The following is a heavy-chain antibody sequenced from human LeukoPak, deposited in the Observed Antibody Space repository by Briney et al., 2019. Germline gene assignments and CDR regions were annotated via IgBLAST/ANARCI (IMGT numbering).Heavy chain of an antibody. CDR2: ISYDGSNK. CDR1: GFTFSGYA. CDR3: ARSKSSSSPNFDY. V-gene: IGHV3-30-3*01. J-gene: IGHJ4*02. Sequence: PGGSLRLSCAASGFTFSGYAMHWVRQAPGKGLEWVAIISYDGSNKYYADSVKGRFTISRDNSKSTLYLQMNSLRAEDTAVYYCARSKSSSSPNFDYWGQGTLVTVSS. D-gene: IGHD6-6*01.